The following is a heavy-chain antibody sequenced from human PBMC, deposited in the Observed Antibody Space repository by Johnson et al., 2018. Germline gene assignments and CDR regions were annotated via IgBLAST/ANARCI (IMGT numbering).Heavy chain of an antibody. J-gene: IGHJ3*02. Sequence: EVQLVETGGGLVQPGGSLRLSCAASGFTFVTSWMSWVRQAPGKGLEWVADIKQDGGETYYVDSVKGRFTISRDNAKKSLYLQMNSLRAEDTAVYYCAREYYYDSSGFIRFAFDIWGQGTMVTVSS. CDR2: IKQDGGET. CDR3: AREYYYDSSGFIRFAFDI. V-gene: IGHV3-7*01. D-gene: IGHD3-22*01. CDR1: GFTFVTSW.